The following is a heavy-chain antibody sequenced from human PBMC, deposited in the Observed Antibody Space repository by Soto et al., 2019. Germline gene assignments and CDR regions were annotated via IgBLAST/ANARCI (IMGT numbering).Heavy chain of an antibody. V-gene: IGHV3-23*01. CDR2: ISGGGSNT. J-gene: IGHJ4*02. CDR1: GFPFSSYV. Sequence: EVQLLESGGGLVQRGGSLRLSCAASGFPFSSYVMSWVRQAPGKGLEWVSGISGGGSNTFYADYVKSLFTISKDNSKNTLLLQMNSLVAEDTAVYYCAKDSNKYSSSLRARYFDYWGQGIGVTVSS. D-gene: IGHD4-4*01. CDR3: AKDSNKYSSSLRARYFDY.